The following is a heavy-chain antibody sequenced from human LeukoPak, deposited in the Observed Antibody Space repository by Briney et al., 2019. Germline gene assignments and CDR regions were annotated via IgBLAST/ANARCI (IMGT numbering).Heavy chain of an antibody. J-gene: IGHJ4*02. CDR2: ISGSGDST. CDR3: AHGTMYQLDY. V-gene: IGHV3-23*01. CDR1: GLTFSNYA. Sequence: TGGSLRLSCAASGLTFSNYAMRWVRQAPGKGLEWVSGISGSGDSTYYADSVKGRFTISRDNSKNTLYLQMNSLRAEDTAVYYCAHGTMYQLDYWGQGTLVTVSS. D-gene: IGHD2-2*01.